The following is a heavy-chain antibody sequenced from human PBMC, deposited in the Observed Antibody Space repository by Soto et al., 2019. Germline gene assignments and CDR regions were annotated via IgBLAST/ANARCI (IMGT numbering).Heavy chain of an antibody. CDR1: GFTFSTYG. CDR3: GGCAAGQQQFDY. V-gene: IGHV3-64D*06. CDR2: ISSNGGRT. J-gene: IGHJ4*02. D-gene: IGHD6-13*01. Sequence: GGSLRLSCSASGFTFSTYGMHWVRQAPGKGLEYVSGISSNGGRTYYADSVKGRFTISRDNSKNTLSLQMSSLRVEDTAVYYCGGCAAGQQQFDYWGQGTLVTVSS.